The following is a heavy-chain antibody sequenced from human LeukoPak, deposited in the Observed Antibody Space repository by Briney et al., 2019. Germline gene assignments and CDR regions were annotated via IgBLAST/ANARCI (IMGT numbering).Heavy chain of an antibody. V-gene: IGHV3-30*04. CDR1: GFTFSSYA. Sequence: GESLRLSCAASGFTFSSYAMHWVRQAPGKGLEWVAVISYDGSNKYYADSVKGRFTISGDNSKNTLYLQMNSLRAEDTAVYYCARSQPPYCGGDCYLDYWGQGTLVTVSS. CDR2: ISYDGSNK. D-gene: IGHD2-21*02. CDR3: ARSQPPYCGGDCYLDY. J-gene: IGHJ4*02.